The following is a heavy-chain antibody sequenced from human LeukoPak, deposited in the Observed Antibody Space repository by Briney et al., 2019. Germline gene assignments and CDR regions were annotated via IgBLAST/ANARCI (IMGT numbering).Heavy chain of an antibody. D-gene: IGHD1-1*01. Sequence: SETLSLTCTVSGGSISSYHWSWIRQPPGKGLEWIGYISYSGYTNYNPSLKSRIAISVDTSKNRFSLQMSSVTAADTAVYFCARHEIITTGTGVFDYWGQGTLVTVSS. J-gene: IGHJ4*02. CDR1: GGSISSYH. CDR2: ISYSGYT. CDR3: ARHEIITTGTGVFDY. V-gene: IGHV4-59*08.